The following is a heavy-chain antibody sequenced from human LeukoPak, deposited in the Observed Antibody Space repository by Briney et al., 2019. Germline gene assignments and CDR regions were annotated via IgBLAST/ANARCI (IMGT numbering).Heavy chain of an antibody. J-gene: IGHJ4*02. CDR2: IYHSGST. V-gene: IGHV4-38-2*02. CDR1: GYSISSGDY. CDR3: ARDGDFYYFDY. Sequence: SETLSLTCTVSGYSISSGDYWGWIRQPPGKGPEWIGSIYHSGSTYYNPSLKSRVSISVDTSKNQFSLRLSSVTAADTAVYYCARDGDFYYFDYWGQGTLVTVSS.